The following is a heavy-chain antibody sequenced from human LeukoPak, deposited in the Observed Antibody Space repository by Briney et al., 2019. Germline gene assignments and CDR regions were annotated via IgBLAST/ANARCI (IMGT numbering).Heavy chain of an antibody. Sequence: PGGSLRLSCAASGFTFSSYGMHWVRQAPGKGLEWVAFIRYDGSNKYYADSVKGRFTISRDNSKNTLYLQMNSLRAEDTAVYYCAKDLPSFSAYPGAFDIWGQGTMVTVSS. CDR2: IRYDGSNK. J-gene: IGHJ3*02. CDR1: GFTFSSYG. D-gene: IGHD2-2*01. CDR3: AKDLPSFSAYPGAFDI. V-gene: IGHV3-30*02.